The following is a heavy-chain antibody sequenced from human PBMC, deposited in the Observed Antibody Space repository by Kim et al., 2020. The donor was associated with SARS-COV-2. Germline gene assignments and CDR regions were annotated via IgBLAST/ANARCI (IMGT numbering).Heavy chain of an antibody. Sequence: SETLSLTCAVSGGSISSSNWWSWVRQPPGKGLEWIGEIYHSGSTNYNPSLKSRVTISVDKSKNQFSLELSSVTAADTAVYYCARRVRITIFGVVTYFDYWGQGTLVTVSS. CDR1: GGSISSSNW. CDR3: ARRVRITIFGVVTYFDY. J-gene: IGHJ4*02. CDR2: IYHSGST. V-gene: IGHV4-4*02. D-gene: IGHD3-3*01.